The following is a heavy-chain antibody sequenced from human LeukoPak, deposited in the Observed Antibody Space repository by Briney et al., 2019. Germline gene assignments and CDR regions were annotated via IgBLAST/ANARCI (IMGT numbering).Heavy chain of an antibody. V-gene: IGHV4-61*02. J-gene: IGHJ4*02. CDR1: GGSISSGSYY. D-gene: IGHD6-19*01. CDR2: IYTSGST. CDR3: ARDHAGIAVGFDY. Sequence: SQTLSLTCTVSGGSISSGSYYWSWIRQPAGKGLEWIGRIYTSGSTNYNPSLKSRVTISVDTSKNQFSLKLSSVTAADTAVYYCARDHAGIAVGFDYWAQGTLVTVSS.